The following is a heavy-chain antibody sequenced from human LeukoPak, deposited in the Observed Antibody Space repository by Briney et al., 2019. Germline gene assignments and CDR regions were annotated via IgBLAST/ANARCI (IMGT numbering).Heavy chain of an antibody. CDR2: QSFDGRNK. Sequence: PGRSLRLSCAASGFTLSNSAMHWVRQAPGKGLEWLAIQSFDGRNKYYADSVKGRFTISRDKSENTPYLQMNSLRADDTAVYYCARDFLRSGRGAFDIWGQGTVVTVSS. CDR3: ARDFLRSGRGAFDI. D-gene: IGHD6-25*01. J-gene: IGHJ3*02. CDR1: GFTLSNSA. V-gene: IGHV3-30*04.